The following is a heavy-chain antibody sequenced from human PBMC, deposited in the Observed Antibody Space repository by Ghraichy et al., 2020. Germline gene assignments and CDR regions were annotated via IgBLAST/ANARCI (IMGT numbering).Heavy chain of an antibody. CDR1: GDSISSSGHY. J-gene: IGHJ5*02. D-gene: IGHD6-19*01. CDR2: IYYSGST. CDR3: ARLLYSSGWYGDWFDP. V-gene: IGHV4-39*01. Sequence: SETLSLTCTVSGDSISSSGHYWGWIRQPPGKGLEWIGSIYYSGSTYFNPSLKSRVTISVDTSKNQFSLTLSSVTAADTAVYYCARLLYSSGWYGDWFDPWGQGTLVTVYS.